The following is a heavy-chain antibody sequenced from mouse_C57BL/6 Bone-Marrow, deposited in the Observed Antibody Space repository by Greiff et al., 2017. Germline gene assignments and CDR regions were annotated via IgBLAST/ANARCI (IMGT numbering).Heavy chain of an antibody. Sequence: EVQLQQSGPELVKPGASVKISCKASGYTFTDYYMNWVKQSHGKSLEWIGDINPNNGGTSYNQKFKGKATLTVDKSYSPAYMELRSLTSEDSAFYYCASYFYALDYWGQGTSVTVSS. V-gene: IGHV1-26*01. CDR2: INPNNGGT. CDR1: GYTFTDYY. J-gene: IGHJ4*01. CDR3: ASYFYALDY. D-gene: IGHD1-1*01.